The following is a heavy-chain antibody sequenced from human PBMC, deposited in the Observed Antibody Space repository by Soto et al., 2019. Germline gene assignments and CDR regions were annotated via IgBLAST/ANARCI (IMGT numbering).Heavy chain of an antibody. CDR3: ARGSAVEWLFTGLRYFDY. V-gene: IGHV3-23*01. CDR2: IGSNGADK. J-gene: IGHJ4*02. D-gene: IGHD3-3*01. CDR1: GITFSTYA. Sequence: GGSLRLSCAASGITFSTYAMSWVRRAPGKGLEWVSTIGSNGADKQYADFVKGRFTVSRDSSKSTLSLQMNSLRAEDTAVYYCARGSAVEWLFTGLRYFDYWGQGTLVTVSS.